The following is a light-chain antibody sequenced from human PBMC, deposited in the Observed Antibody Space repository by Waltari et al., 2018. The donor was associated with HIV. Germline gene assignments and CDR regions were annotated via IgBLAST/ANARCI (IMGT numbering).Light chain of an antibody. J-gene: IGKJ5*01. CDR3: MQALQTPST. Sequence: DIVMTQSPLSLPVTPGESASISCESSQSLLESNGYNFLDWYVQKPGQSPQLLIYLASTRASGVPDRFSGSGSGTDFTLKISRVEADDVGVYYCMQALQTPSTFGQGTRLEIK. V-gene: IGKV2-28*01. CDR1: QSLLESNGYNF. CDR2: LAS.